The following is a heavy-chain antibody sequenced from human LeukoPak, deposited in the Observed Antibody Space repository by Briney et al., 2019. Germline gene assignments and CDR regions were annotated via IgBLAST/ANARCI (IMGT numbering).Heavy chain of an antibody. CDR3: ARDTYYYDSSGYYLPKNFDY. CDR1: GFTFSNYS. CDR2: ISSRNRTI. V-gene: IGHV3-48*01. Sequence: GGSLRLSCAASGFTFSNYSMNWVRQAPGKGLEWVSYISSRNRTIYYADSVKGRPTISRDNAKNSLYLQMNSLRAEDTAVYYCARDTYYYDSSGYYLPKNFDYWGQGTLVTVSS. D-gene: IGHD3-22*01. J-gene: IGHJ4*02.